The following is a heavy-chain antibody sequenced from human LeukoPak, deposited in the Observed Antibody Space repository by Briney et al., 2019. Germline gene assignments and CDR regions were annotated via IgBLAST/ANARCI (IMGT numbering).Heavy chain of an antibody. Sequence: PVGSLRLSCRASGFSFSIYSMNWVRQAPGKGLEWVSSICVRSNYSYYADSVRGRFSISRDDARDSLYLQMNSLRAEDTAVYFCVRLRRNSDTSGFYYYYDFWGQGTLVTVSS. V-gene: IGHV3-21*01. J-gene: IGHJ4*02. CDR3: VRLRRNSDTSGFYYYYDF. CDR1: GFSFSIYS. D-gene: IGHD3-22*01. CDR2: ICVRSNYS.